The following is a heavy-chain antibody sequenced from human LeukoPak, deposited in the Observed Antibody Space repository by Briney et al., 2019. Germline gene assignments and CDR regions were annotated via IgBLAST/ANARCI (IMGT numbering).Heavy chain of an antibody. V-gene: IGHV3-21*01. CDR3: ARDRHVPGLYYYYMDV. Sequence: PGGSLRLSCATSGFILSGYSMSWVRQAPGKGLEWVSSISSSSKYIYYADSVKGRFTISRDNAKNSLFLQMNSLRAEDTAVYFCARDRHVPGLYYYYMDVWGKGTTVTVSS. CDR1: GFILSGYS. CDR2: ISSSSKYI. J-gene: IGHJ6*03. D-gene: IGHD6-6*01.